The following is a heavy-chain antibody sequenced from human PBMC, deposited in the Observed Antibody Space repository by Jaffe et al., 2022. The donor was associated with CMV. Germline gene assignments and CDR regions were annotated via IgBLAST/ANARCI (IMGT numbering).Heavy chain of an antibody. CDR3: ARHHPITIFGVVIIGWFDP. Sequence: QVQLQESGPGLVKPSETLSLTCTVSGGSISSYYWSWIRQPPGKGLEWIGYIYYSGSTNYNPSLKSRVTISVDTSKNQFSLKLSSVTAADTAVYYCARHHPITIFGVVIIGWFDPWGQGTLVTVSS. D-gene: IGHD3-3*01. CDR1: GGSISSYY. V-gene: IGHV4-59*08. J-gene: IGHJ5*02. CDR2: IYYSGST.